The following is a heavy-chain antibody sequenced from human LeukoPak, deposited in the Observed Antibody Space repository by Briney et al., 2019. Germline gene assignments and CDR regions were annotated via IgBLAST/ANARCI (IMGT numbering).Heavy chain of an antibody. D-gene: IGHD1-14*01. Sequence: PGGSLRLSCAASGFLFRTYGMNWVRQPPGKGLEWVALIRYDGNNKYYADSVKGRFTISRDDADNTAYLEMNSLRPEDTAVYYCARKLTNSRRFDHWGQGTLVTVSS. J-gene: IGHJ4*02. CDR2: IRYDGNNK. CDR1: GFLFRTYG. V-gene: IGHV3-30*02. CDR3: ARKLTNSRRFDH.